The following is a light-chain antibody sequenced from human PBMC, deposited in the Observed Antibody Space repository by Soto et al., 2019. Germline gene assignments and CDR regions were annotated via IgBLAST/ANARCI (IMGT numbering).Light chain of an antibody. CDR1: QTISSW. Sequence: DIQMTQSPSTLSGSVVDRVTITCLASQTISSWLAWYQQKPGKAPKLLIYKASTLKSGVPSRFSGSGSGTDFTLTINSLEPEDSAVYYCQQRSNWPSITFGQGTRLEIK. V-gene: IGKV1-5*03. CDR3: QQRSNWPSIT. J-gene: IGKJ5*01. CDR2: KAS.